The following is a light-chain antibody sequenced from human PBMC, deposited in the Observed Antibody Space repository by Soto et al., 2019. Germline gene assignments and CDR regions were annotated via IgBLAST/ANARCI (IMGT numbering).Light chain of an antibody. CDR1: QTRRSSY. CDR3: QQYGSSPWT. CDR2: GAS. J-gene: IGKJ1*01. V-gene: IGKV3-20*01. Sequence: ETVLTQSPGTLSLSPGERATLSCRASQTRRSSYLGWYRKTPGQAPRLLIYGASNRATGIADRFSGSGSGTDLTLTISRLEPEDFALYYCQQYGSSPWTFGQGNKVEIK.